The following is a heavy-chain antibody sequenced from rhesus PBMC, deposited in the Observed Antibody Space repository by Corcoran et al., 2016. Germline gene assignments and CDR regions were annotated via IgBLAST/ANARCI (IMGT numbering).Heavy chain of an antibody. CDR3: ATGDTAGTVTFFDY. CDR2: IYGSGSST. CDR1: GGSISSSY. J-gene: IGHJ4*01. Sequence: QLQLQESGPGLVKPSETLSVTCAVSGGSISSSYWSWTRQAPGQGLEWIGYIYGSGSSTTYNPSLKCRFTLSVVASKNQLSLQLSSVTTADTAVYYCATGDTAGTVTFFDYWGQGVLVTVSS. D-gene: IGHD5-42*01. V-gene: IGHV4-169*02.